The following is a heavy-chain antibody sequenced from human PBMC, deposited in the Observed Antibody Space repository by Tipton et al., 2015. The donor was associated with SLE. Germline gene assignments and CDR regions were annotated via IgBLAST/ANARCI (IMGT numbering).Heavy chain of an antibody. CDR2: ISYDGSNK. Sequence: SLRLSCAASGFTFSSYAMHWVRQAPGKGLEWEAVISYDGSNKYYADSVKGRFTISRDNSKNTLYLQMNSLRAEDTAVYYCARDGSSSWLGYWGQGTLVTVSS. D-gene: IGHD6-13*01. J-gene: IGHJ4*02. CDR3: ARDGSSSWLGY. V-gene: IGHV3-30*04. CDR1: GFTFSSYA.